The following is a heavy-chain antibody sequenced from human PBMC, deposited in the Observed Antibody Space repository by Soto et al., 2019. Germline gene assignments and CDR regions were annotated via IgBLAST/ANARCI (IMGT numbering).Heavy chain of an antibody. D-gene: IGHD2-2*01. CDR3: AKMDHSVVVPAAMSYYYYYMDV. CDR2: ISGSGGST. V-gene: IGHV3-23*01. J-gene: IGHJ6*03. Sequence: GGSLRLSCAASGFTFSSYAMSWVRQAPGKGLEWVSAISGSGGSTYYADSVKGRFTISRDNSKNTLYLQMNSLRAEDTAVYYCAKMDHSVVVPAAMSYYYYYMDVWGKGTTVTVSS. CDR1: GFTFSSYA.